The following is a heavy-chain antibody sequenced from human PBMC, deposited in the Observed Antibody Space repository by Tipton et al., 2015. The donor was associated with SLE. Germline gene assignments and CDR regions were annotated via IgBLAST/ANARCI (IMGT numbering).Heavy chain of an antibody. CDR3: AREGTPPWGLLGGAFDI. CDR2: IYYSGST. Sequence: GLVKPSETLSLTCTVSGGSISSHYWSWIRQPPGKGLEWIGYIYYSGSTNYNPSLKSRVTISVDTSKNQFSLKLSSVTAADTAVYYCAREGTPPWGLLGGAFDIWGQGTMVTVSS. CDR1: GGSISSHY. V-gene: IGHV4-59*11. D-gene: IGHD1-26*01. J-gene: IGHJ3*02.